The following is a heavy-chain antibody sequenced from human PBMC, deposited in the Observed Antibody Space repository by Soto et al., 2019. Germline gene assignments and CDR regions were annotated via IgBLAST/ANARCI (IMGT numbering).Heavy chain of an antibody. V-gene: IGHV1-3*01. CDR2: INAGNGNT. Sequence: ASLKVSCKASGYTFTSYAMHWVRQAPGQRLEWMGWINAGNGNTKYSQKFQGRVTITRDTSASTAYMELSSLRSEDTAVYYCARESLFWSGSLDYWGQGALVTVSS. CDR1: GYTFTSYA. CDR3: ARESLFWSGSLDY. D-gene: IGHD3-3*01. J-gene: IGHJ4*02.